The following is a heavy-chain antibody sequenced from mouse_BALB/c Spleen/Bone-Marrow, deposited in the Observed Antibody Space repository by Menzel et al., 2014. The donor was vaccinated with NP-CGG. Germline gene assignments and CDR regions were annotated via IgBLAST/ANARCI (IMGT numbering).Heavy chain of an antibody. CDR1: GFNIKDTY. CDR3: ALLLRYYAMDY. J-gene: IGHJ4*01. Sequence: DVKLQESGAKLVRPGASVKLSCTASGFNIKDTYMHWVKQRPEQGLEWIGGIDPANGNTKYDPKFQGKATITADTSSNTAYPQLSSLTSEDTAVYYCALLLRYYAMDYWGQGTSVTVSS. V-gene: IGHV14-3*02. D-gene: IGHD1-1*01. CDR2: IDPANGNT.